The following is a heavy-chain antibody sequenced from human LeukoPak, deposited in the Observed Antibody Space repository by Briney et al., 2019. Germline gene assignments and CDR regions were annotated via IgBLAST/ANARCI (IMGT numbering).Heavy chain of an antibody. J-gene: IGHJ4*02. V-gene: IGHV4-59*01. CDR3: ARSFLGTTKYDY. Sequence: PSETLSLTCTVSGGSISSYYWSWIRQPPGKGLELIGYIYYSGSTNYNPSLKSRVTISVDTSKNQFSLKLSSVTAADTAVYYCARSFLGTTKYDYWGQGTLVTVSS. CDR1: GGSISSYY. CDR2: IYYSGST. D-gene: IGHD1-7*01.